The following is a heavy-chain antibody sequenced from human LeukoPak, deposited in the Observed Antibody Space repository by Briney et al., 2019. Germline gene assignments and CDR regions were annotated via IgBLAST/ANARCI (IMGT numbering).Heavy chain of an antibody. CDR3: ARVGDYGSGSYFFDY. Sequence: SVKVSCKASGGTFSSYAISWARQAPGQELEWMGGIIPIFGTANYAQKFQGRVTITADESTSTAYMELSSLRSEDTAVYYCARVGDYGSGSYFFDYWGQGTLVTVSS. D-gene: IGHD3-10*01. CDR2: IIPIFGTA. V-gene: IGHV1-69*01. CDR1: GGTFSSYA. J-gene: IGHJ4*02.